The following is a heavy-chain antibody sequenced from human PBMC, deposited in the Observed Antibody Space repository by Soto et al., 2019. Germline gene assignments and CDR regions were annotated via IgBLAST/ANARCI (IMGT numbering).Heavy chain of an antibody. CDR3: ARDRFYDSNTYYYKYGMDV. Sequence: QVQLVDSGGGVVQPGRSLRLSCAASGFTFSSYAMHWVRQAPGKGLEWVAVISYDETDKYYADSVKGRFTISRDNSKNTLYLQMSSLRPEDTAVYYCARDRFYDSNTYYYKYGMDVW. J-gene: IGHJ6*01. D-gene: IGHD3-22*01. V-gene: IGHV3-30-3*01. CDR1: GFTFSSYA. CDR2: ISYDETDK.